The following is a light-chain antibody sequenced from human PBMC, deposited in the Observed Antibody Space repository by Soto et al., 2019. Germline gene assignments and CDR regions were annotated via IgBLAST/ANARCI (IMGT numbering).Light chain of an antibody. CDR1: QSISSY. CDR3: QQSYSTPGT. Sequence: DIQMTQSPSSLSASVGDRVTITCRASQSISSYLNWYQQKPGKAPNLLIFAASSLESGVPSRFSGSGSGTDFTLTISSLQPEDFATYYCQQSYSTPGTFXGGTKADIK. J-gene: IGKJ4*01. V-gene: IGKV1-39*01. CDR2: AAS.